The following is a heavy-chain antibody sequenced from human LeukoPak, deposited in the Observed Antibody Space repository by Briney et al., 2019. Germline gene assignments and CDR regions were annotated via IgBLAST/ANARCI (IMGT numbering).Heavy chain of an antibody. V-gene: IGHV5-51*01. D-gene: IGHD1-26*01. CDR1: GYSFTSYW. CDR3: ARHVGVLFPTGYYMDV. CDR2: IYPGDSDT. J-gene: IGHJ6*03. Sequence: GESLKISCKGSGYSFTSYWIGWVRQMPGKGLEWMGIIYPGDSDTRCSPSFQGQVTISADKSISTAYLQWSGLKASDTAMYYCARHVGVLFPTGYYMDVWGKGTTVTVSS.